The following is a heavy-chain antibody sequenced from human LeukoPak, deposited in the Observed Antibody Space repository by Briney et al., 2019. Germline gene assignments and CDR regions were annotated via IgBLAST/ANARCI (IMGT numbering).Heavy chain of an antibody. CDR3: ARDLDTAMVPLDYYYYMDV. CDR2: ISSSSSTI. J-gene: IGHJ6*03. CDR1: GFTFSSYS. V-gene: IGHV3-48*04. D-gene: IGHD5-18*01. Sequence: GGSLRLSCAASGFTFSSYSMNWVRQAPGKGLEWVSYISSSSSTIYYADSVKGRFTISRDNAKNSLYLQTNSLRAEDTAVYYCARDLDTAMVPLDYYYYMDVWGKGTTVTVSS.